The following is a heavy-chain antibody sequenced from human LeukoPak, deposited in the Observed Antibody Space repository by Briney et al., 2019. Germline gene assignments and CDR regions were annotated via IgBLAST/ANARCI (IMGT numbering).Heavy chain of an antibody. Sequence: PGESLRLSCEASGFTFSSYAMSWVRQAPGKGLEWVSGVSSSGGGTYYTDSVKGRFTISRDNSKNTLFLQMNSLRVEDTAVYYCANLRGRGAYACSGASCYSYWGQGTLVTVSP. D-gene: IGHD2-15*01. V-gene: IGHV3-23*01. J-gene: IGHJ4*02. CDR1: GFTFSSYA. CDR2: VSSSGGGT. CDR3: ANLRGRGAYACSGASCYSY.